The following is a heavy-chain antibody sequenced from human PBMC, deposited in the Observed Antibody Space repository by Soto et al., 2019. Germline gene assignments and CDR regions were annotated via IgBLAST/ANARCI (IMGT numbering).Heavy chain of an antibody. CDR2: IYYSGST. Sequence: SETLSLTCTVSGGSISSSSYYWGWIRQPPGKGLEWIGSIYYSGSTYYNPSLKSRVTISVDTSKNQFSLKLSSVTAADTAVYYCAREFSMFRGVSIMDYYYGMDVWGQGTTVTVSS. V-gene: IGHV4-39*02. CDR1: GGSISSSSYY. CDR3: AREFSMFRGVSIMDYYYGMDV. J-gene: IGHJ6*02. D-gene: IGHD3-10*01.